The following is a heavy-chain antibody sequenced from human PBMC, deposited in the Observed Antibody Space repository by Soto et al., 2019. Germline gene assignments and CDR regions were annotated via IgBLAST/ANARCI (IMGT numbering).Heavy chain of an antibody. V-gene: IGHV4-39*02. CDR2: IYHSGST. D-gene: IGHD6-13*01. Sequence: QLQLQESGPGLVKPSETLSLTCTVSGGSISSSSYYWVWIRQPPGKGLEWSGNIYHSGSTYYNPSLKSRVTISVDTSKNHFSLKLRSVTAADTAVYYCARSTIAPWYFDLWGRGTLVTVSS. J-gene: IGHJ2*01. CDR1: GGSISSSSYY. CDR3: ARSTIAPWYFDL.